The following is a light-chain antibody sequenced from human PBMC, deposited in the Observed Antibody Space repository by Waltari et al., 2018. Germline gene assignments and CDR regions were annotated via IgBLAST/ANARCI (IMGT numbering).Light chain of an antibody. CDR3: QQYDGSVVT. CDR1: QTITVSW. Sequence: EIVLTKSPGTLSACPGERVTVPGRASQTITVSWLTWYHQKPGQAPSLLIYGASNRAPGIPDRFSGSGSGTDFTLTISRLEPEGSAVYYCQQYDGSVVTFGGGTKVEIK. V-gene: IGKV3-20*01. CDR2: GAS. J-gene: IGKJ4*01.